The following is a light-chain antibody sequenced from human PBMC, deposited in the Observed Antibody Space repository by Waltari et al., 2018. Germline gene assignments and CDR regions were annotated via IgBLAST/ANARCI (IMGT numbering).Light chain of an antibody. V-gene: IGLV2-8*01. Sequence: QSALTQPPSASGSPGQSVTISCTGTSSDVGGYSYVSWYQQHPGKAPKRIMFEVFQQPSGVPDRFSGSKSGNTASLTVSGLQAEDEADYYCSSYAGSNNVVFGGGTKLTVL. CDR3: SSYAGSNNVV. CDR1: SSDVGGYSY. CDR2: EVF. J-gene: IGLJ2*01.